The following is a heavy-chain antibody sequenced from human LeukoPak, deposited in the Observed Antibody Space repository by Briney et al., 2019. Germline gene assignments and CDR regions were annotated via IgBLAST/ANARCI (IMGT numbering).Heavy chain of an antibody. V-gene: IGHV3-9*03. J-gene: IGHJ5*02. CDR2: ISWNGGNI. Sequence: GGSLRLSCAASGFTFDDYAMHWVRQAPGKGLEWVSGISWNGGNIGYADCVKGRFIISRDNARNALYLQMNSLRAEDMALYYCAKGGIAVAGTWFDPWGQGTLVTVSS. CDR3: AKGGIAVAGTWFDP. D-gene: IGHD6-19*01. CDR1: GFTFDDYA.